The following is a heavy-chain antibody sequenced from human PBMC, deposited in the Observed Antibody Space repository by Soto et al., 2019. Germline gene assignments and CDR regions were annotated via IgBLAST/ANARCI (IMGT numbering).Heavy chain of an antibody. Sequence: EVQLVESGGGLVQPGGSLRLSCSASGFSFSHYAMHWVRQAPGKGLEYVSEISSNGGNTYYADSVKGRFTISRDNSKNTLYLQMSSLRAEDTAVYYCVKVGGGYYFDYWGQGTLVTVSS. D-gene: IGHD3-16*01. V-gene: IGHV3-64D*08. CDR3: VKVGGGYYFDY. CDR2: ISSNGGNT. J-gene: IGHJ4*02. CDR1: GFSFSHYA.